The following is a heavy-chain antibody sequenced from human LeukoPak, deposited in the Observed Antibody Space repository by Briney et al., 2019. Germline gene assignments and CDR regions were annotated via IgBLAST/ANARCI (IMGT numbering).Heavy chain of an antibody. Sequence: SETLSLTCTVSGGSISSSSYYWGWIRQPPGKGLEWIGSIYYSGSTCYNPSLKSRVTISVDTSKNQFSLKLSSVTAADTAVYYCARHDYSNYPVDYWGQGTLVTVSS. J-gene: IGHJ4*02. CDR3: ARHDYSNYPVDY. D-gene: IGHD4-11*01. CDR1: GGSISSSSYY. CDR2: IYYSGST. V-gene: IGHV4-39*01.